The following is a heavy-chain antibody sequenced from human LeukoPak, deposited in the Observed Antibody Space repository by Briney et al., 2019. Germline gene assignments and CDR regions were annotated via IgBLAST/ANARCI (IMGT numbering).Heavy chain of an antibody. J-gene: IGHJ3*02. CDR1: GFTFSSYS. Sequence: GGSLRLSCAASGFTFSSYSMNWVRQAPGKGLEWVSYISSSSNTIYHADSVKGRFTISRDNAKNSLYLQMNSLRAEDTAVYYCARDETTSGYYTHAFDIWGQGTMVTVSS. CDR3: ARDETTSGYYTHAFDI. V-gene: IGHV3-48*01. CDR2: ISSSSNTI. D-gene: IGHD3-3*01.